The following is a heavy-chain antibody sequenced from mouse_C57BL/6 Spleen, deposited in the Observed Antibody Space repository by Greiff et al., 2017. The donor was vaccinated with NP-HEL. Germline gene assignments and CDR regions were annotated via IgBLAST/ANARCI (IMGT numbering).Heavy chain of an antibody. CDR3: ARNGDYYGSVYYAMDY. D-gene: IGHD1-1*01. V-gene: IGHV1-81*01. Sequence: VQLQQSGAELARPGASVKLSCKASGYTFTSYGISWVKQRTGQGLEWIGEIYPRSGNTYYNEKFKGKATLTADKSSSTAYMELRSLTSEDSAVYFWARNGDYYGSVYYAMDYWGQGTSVTVSS. CDR1: GYTFTSYG. CDR2: IYPRSGNT. J-gene: IGHJ4*01.